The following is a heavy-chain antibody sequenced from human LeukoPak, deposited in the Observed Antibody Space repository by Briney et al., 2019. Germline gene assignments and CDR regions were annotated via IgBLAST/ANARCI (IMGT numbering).Heavy chain of an antibody. CDR3: AHTDGYCSGGSCYPLGMDV. D-gene: IGHD2-15*01. J-gene: IGHJ6*02. Sequence: SGPTLVNPTQTLTLTCTFSGFSLSTSGVGVGWIRQPPGKALEWRALIYWGDDKRYSPSLKSRLTITKDTSKNQVVLTMTNMDPVDTATYYCAHTDGYCSGGSCYPLGMDVWGQGTTVTVSS. V-gene: IGHV2-5*02. CDR1: GFSLSTSGVG. CDR2: IYWGDDK.